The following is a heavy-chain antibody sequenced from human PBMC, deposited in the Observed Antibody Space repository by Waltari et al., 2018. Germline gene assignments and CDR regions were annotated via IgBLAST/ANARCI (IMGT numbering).Heavy chain of an antibody. CDR3: ARERYYGGNSFDY. J-gene: IGHJ4*02. D-gene: IGHD4-17*01. V-gene: IGHV3-30-3*01. Sequence: QVQLVESGGGVVQPGRSLRLSCAASGFTFSSYAILWFRQAPGKGLEWVAVISYDGSNKYYADSVKGRFTISRDNSKNTLYLQMNSLRAEDTAVYYCARERYYGGNSFDYWGQGTLVTVSS. CDR2: ISYDGSNK. CDR1: GFTFSSYA.